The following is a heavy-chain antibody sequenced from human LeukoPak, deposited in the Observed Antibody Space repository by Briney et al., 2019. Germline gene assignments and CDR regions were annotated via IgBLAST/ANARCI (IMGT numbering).Heavy chain of an antibody. V-gene: IGHV3-30*03. D-gene: IGHD1-26*01. J-gene: IGHJ4*02. CDR2: ISYGGSND. Sequence: GGSLRLSCAASGFTFSSFGMHWVRQAPGKGLEWVALISYGGSNDYYADSVKGRFTISRDNSKNTLYLQMNSLRAEDTAVYYCGSGNYLVYWGQGTLVTVSS. CDR1: GFTFSSFG. CDR3: GSGNYLVY.